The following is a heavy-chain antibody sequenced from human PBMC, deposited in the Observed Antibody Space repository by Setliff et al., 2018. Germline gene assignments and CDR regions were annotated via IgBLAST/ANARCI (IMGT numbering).Heavy chain of an antibody. D-gene: IGHD2-15*01. CDR1: GGSISSDSYY. Sequence: SETLSLTCTVSGGSISSDSYYWGWIRQPPGKGLEWIGSIYHSGNIYYNPSLKSRVTMSVDTSKNQFSLKLRSVTAADTAIYYCARHVDCSGGRCYSLSNWFDPWGPGTLVTVSS. V-gene: IGHV4-39*01. J-gene: IGHJ5*02. CDR2: IYHSGNI. CDR3: ARHVDCSGGRCYSLSNWFDP.